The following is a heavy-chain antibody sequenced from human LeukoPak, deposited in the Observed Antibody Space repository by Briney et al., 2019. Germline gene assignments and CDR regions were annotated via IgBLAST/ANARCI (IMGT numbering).Heavy chain of an antibody. J-gene: IGHJ6*02. CDR3: ARDPEGFYYYYGMDV. V-gene: IGHV1-69*13. CDR1: GYTFTSYD. Sequence: SVKVSCKASGYTFTSYDINWVRQAPGQGLEWMGGIIPIFGTANYAQKFQGRVTITADESTSTAYMELSSLRSEDTAVYYCARDPEGFYYYYGMDVWAKGPRSPSP. CDR2: IIPIFGTA.